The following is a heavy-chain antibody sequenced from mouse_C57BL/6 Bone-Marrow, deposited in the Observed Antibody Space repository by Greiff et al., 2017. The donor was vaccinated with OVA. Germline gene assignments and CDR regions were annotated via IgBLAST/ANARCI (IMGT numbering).Heavy chain of an antibody. Sequence: EVKVEESGGGLVQPGGSLSLSCAASGFTFTDYYMSWVRQPPGKALEWLGFIRNKANGYTTEYSASVKGRFTISRDNSQSILYLQMNALRAEDSATYDCARSPYDYDVGDFDYWGQGTTLTVSS. CDR1: GFTFTDYY. J-gene: IGHJ2*01. D-gene: IGHD2-4*01. V-gene: IGHV7-3*01. CDR3: ARSPYDYDVGDFDY. CDR2: IRNKANGYTT.